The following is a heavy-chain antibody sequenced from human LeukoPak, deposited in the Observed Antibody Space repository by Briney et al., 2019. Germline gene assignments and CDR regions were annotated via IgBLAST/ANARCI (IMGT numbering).Heavy chain of an antibody. CDR2: FDPEDGET. D-gene: IGHD5-12*01. CDR1: GYTLTELS. CDR3: ARAVDSGYGRLFDY. J-gene: IGHJ4*02. Sequence: GASVKVSCKVSGYTLTELSMHWVRQAPGKGLEWMGGFDPEDGETIYAQKFQGRVTMTEDTSTDTAYMELSSLRSEDTAVYYCARAVDSGYGRLFDYWGQGTLVTVSS. V-gene: IGHV1-24*01.